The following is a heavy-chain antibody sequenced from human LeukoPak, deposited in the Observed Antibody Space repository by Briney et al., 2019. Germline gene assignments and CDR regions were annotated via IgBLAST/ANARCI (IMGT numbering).Heavy chain of an antibody. Sequence: SETLSLTCTVSGYSISSGYYWGWIRQPPGKGLEWIGSIYHSGNTYYNPSLKSRVTISVDTSKNQFSLKLSSVTAADTAVYYCARDRVVPAAYYYYMDVWGKGTTVTISS. CDR3: ARDRVVPAAYYYYMDV. D-gene: IGHD2-2*01. CDR2: IYHSGNT. CDR1: GYSISSGYY. V-gene: IGHV4-38-2*02. J-gene: IGHJ6*03.